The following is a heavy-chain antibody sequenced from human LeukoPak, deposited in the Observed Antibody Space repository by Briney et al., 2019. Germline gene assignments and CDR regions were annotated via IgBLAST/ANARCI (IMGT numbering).Heavy chain of an antibody. D-gene: IGHD1-26*01. Sequence: SETLSLTCTVSGDSISSACWSWSRQPPGKGLEWIGSICHSGISGNTYYNPSLKNRVTISVDTPKNQFSLKLSSVTAADTAVYSCAREVGPVTSHRIDSWGQGSLVTVSS. CDR1: GDSISSAC. J-gene: IGHJ4*02. V-gene: IGHV4-59*04. CDR3: AREVGPVTSHRIDS. CDR2: ICHSGISGNT.